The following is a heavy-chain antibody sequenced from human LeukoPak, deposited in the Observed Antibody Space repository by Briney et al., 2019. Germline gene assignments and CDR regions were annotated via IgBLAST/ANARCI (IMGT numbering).Heavy chain of an antibody. J-gene: IGHJ4*02. V-gene: IGHV1-18*01. CDR3: ARDWEDIVVVPAARTEIPYFDY. CDR2: ISAYNGNT. CDR1: GYTFTSYG. D-gene: IGHD2-2*01. Sequence: ASVKVSCKASGYTFTSYGISWVRQAPGQGLGWMGWISAYNGNTNYAQKLQGRVTMTTDTSTSTAYMELRSLRSDDTAVYYCARDWEDIVVVPAARTEIPYFDYWGQGTLVTVSS.